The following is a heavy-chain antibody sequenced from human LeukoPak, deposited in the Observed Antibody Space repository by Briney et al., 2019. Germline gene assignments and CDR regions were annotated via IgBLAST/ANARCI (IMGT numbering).Heavy chain of an antibody. CDR2: IIPIFGTA. CDR1: GGTFSSYA. D-gene: IGHD2-15*01. CDR3: ARAYCSGGSCYPFYYGMDV. Sequence: GASVKVSCKASGGTFSSYAISWVRQAPGQGLGWMGGIIPIFGTANYAQKFQGRVTITADESTSTAYMELSSLRSEDTAVYYCARAYCSGGSCYPFYYGMDVWGKGTTVTVCS. J-gene: IGHJ6*04. V-gene: IGHV1-69*13.